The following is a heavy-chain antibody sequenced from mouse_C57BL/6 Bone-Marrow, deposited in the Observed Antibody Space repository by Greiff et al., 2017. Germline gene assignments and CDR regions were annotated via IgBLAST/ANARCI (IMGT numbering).Heavy chain of an antibody. V-gene: IGHV5-9-1*02. Sequence: EVTLVESGEGLVKPGGSLKLSCAASGFPFRSYAMSWVRQTPEKRLEWVAYISSGGDYIYYADTVKGRFTISRDNARNTLYLQMSSLKSEDTAMYYCTRAYGNYVMDYWGQGTSVTGSS. CDR1: GFPFRSYA. CDR3: TRAYGNYVMDY. CDR2: ISSGGDYI. D-gene: IGHD2-1*01. J-gene: IGHJ4*01.